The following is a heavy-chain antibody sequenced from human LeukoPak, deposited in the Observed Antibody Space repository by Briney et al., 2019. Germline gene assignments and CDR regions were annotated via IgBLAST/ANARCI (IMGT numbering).Heavy chain of an antibody. CDR2: IYYSGST. V-gene: IGHV4-59*08. CDR1: GGSISSYY. D-gene: IGHD1-26*01. Sequence: SETLSLTCTVSGGSISSYYWSWIRQPPGKGLEWIGYIYYSGSTNYNPSLKSRVTISVDTSKNQFSLILNSVTAADTAVYYCARRHRGSYYGKHWFDPWGQGTLVTVSS. J-gene: IGHJ5*02. CDR3: ARRHRGSYYGKHWFDP.